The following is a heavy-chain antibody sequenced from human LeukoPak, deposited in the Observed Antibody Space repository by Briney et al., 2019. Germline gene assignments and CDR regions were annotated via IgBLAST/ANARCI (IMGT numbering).Heavy chain of an antibody. V-gene: IGHV3-21*01. CDR1: GFTFSSYS. Sequence: GGSLRLSCAASGFTFSSYSMNWVRQAPGKGLEWVSSISSSSSYIYYADSAKGRFTISRDNAKNSLYLQMSSLRAEDTAVYYCARAPYYYGSGSYAGTIDYWGQGTLVTVSS. CDR2: ISSSSSYI. J-gene: IGHJ4*02. D-gene: IGHD3-10*01. CDR3: ARAPYYYGSGSYAGTIDY.